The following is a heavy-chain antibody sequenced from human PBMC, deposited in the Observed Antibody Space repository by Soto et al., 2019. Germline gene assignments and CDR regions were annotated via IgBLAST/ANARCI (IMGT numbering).Heavy chain of an antibody. D-gene: IGHD3-3*01. CDR1: GFTFSSYG. CDR2: IWYDGSNK. V-gene: IGHV3-33*01. J-gene: IGHJ2*01. CDR3: ARDRTILRYFDL. Sequence: QVQLVESGGGVVQPGRSLRLSCAASGFTFSSYGMHWVRQAPGKGLEWVAVIWYDGSNKYYADSVKGRFTISRDNSKNPLYRQMSSVRDEDTAVYYCARDRTILRYFDLWGRGTLVTVSS.